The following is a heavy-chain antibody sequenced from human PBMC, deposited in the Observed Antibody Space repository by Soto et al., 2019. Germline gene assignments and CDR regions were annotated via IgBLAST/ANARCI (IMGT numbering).Heavy chain of an antibody. J-gene: IGHJ4*02. Sequence: QVQLVQSGAEVKKPGASVKVSCKASGYTFTSYGISWVRQAPGQGLEWMGWISAYNGNTNYAQKLQGRVTMTTDTSTSTAYMELRSLRSDDTAVYYCARDRDFGGWFGELLLLDYWGQGTLVTVSS. CDR1: GYTFTSYG. D-gene: IGHD3-10*01. V-gene: IGHV1-18*01. CDR2: ISAYNGNT. CDR3: ARDRDFGGWFGELLLLDY.